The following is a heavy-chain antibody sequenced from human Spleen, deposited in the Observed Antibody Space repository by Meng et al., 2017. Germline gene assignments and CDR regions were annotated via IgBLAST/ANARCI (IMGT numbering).Heavy chain of an antibody. CDR1: GFTFSSYG. J-gene: IGHJ4*02. D-gene: IGHD3-10*01. V-gene: IGHV3-33*01. CDR2: IWYDGSNK. CDR3: ARGVNNYYGSGSYYFDY. Sequence: GESLKISCAASGFTFSSYGMHWVRQAPGKGLEWVAVIWYDGSNKYYADSVKGRFTISRDNSKNTLYLQMNSLRVEDTAVYYCARGVNNYYGSGSYYFDYWGQGTLVTVSS.